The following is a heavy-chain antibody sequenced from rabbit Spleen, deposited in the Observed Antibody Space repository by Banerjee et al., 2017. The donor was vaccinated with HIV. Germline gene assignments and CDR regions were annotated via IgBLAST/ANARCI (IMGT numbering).Heavy chain of an antibody. Sequence: QSLEESGGGLVKPGGTLTLTCTVSGFSFSSNWICWVRQAPGKGLEWIACIDTNDGDTDYANWPKGRFTININTNQNTVTLQMTSLTVADTATYFCARDNGSRYYVLWGQGTLVTVS. CDR1: GFSFSSNW. V-gene: IGHV1S28*01. CDR3: ARDNGSRYYVL. CDR2: IDTNDGDT. J-gene: IGHJ3*01. D-gene: IGHD8-1*01.